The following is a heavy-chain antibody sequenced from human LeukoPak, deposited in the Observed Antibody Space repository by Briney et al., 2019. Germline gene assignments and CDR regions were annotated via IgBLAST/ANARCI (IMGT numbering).Heavy chain of an antibody. J-gene: IGHJ6*02. CDR1: GGSVSSGSYY. CDR3: AGAVAGTIPHYYYYGTDV. CDR2: IYYSGST. V-gene: IGHV4-61*01. D-gene: IGHD6-19*01. Sequence: SETLSLTCTVSGGSVSSGSYYWSWIRQPPGKGLEWIGYIYYSGSTNYNPSLKSRVTISVDTSKNQFSLKLSSVTAADTAVYYCAGAVAGTIPHYYYYGTDVWGQGTTVTVSS.